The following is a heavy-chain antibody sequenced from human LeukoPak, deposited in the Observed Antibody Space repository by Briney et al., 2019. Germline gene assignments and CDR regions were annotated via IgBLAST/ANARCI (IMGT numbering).Heavy chain of an antibody. D-gene: IGHD5-18*01. CDR1: GGSFSGYY. J-gene: IGHJ4*02. V-gene: IGHV4-34*01. CDR3: ARIRGYSYGLKYYFDY. CDR2: INHSGST. Sequence: PSETLSLTCAVYGGSFSGYYWSWIRQPPGKGLEWIGEINHSGSTNYNPSLKSRVTISVDTSKNQFSLKLSSVTAADTAVYYCARIRGYSYGLKYYFDYWGQGTLVTVSS.